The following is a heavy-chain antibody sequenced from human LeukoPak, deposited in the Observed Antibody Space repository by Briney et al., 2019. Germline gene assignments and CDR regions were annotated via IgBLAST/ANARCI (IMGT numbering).Heavy chain of an antibody. Sequence: PSETLSLTCTVSGGSISSSSYYWGWIRQPPGKGLEWIGSIYYNGRTNYNPSLKSRVTISVDTSKNQFSLKVSSVTAADTAVYYCARTLPSGSSDYWGQGTLVTVSS. CDR2: IYYNGRT. V-gene: IGHV4-39*07. J-gene: IGHJ4*02. CDR1: GGSISSSSYY. CDR3: ARTLPSGSSDY. D-gene: IGHD1-26*01.